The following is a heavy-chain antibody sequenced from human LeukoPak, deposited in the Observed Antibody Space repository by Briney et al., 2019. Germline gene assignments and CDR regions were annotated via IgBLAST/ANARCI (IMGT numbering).Heavy chain of an antibody. CDR3: ARVGGTMVPASSAFDI. CDR1: SGSISSSSYY. V-gene: IGHV4-39*07. J-gene: IGHJ3*02. Sequence: SETLSLTCTVSSGSISSSSYYWGWIRQPPGKGLEWIGSIYYSGSTYYNPSLKSRVTISVDTSKNQFSLKLSSVTAADTAVYYCARVGGTMVPASSAFDIWGRGTMVTVSS. D-gene: IGHD1-14*01. CDR2: IYYSGST.